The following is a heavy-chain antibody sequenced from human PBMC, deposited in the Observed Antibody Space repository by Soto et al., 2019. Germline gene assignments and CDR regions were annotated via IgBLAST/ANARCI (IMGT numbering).Heavy chain of an antibody. CDR3: TTDRYYYSSGYRVSALDY. J-gene: IGHJ4*02. D-gene: IGHD3-22*01. Sequence: RVAWAVASVTINDLCRSCVSQIAGKGRGWGGRMKSKAGGGTTDYAAAEKGRFAISRDDSKNTLHLQMNSLKTEETAVYYCTTDRYYYSSGYRVSALDYWGQGTLVTVSS. V-gene: IGHV3-15*07. CDR1: SVTINDLC. CDR2: MKSKAGGGTT.